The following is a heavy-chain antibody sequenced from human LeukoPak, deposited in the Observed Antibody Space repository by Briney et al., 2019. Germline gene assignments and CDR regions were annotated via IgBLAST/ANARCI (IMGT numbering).Heavy chain of an antibody. Sequence: SQTLSLTCAISGDSVSSNSAAWNWIRQSPSRGLEWLGRTYYRSKWYNDCAVSVKSRITINPDTSKNQFSLQLNSVTPEDTAVYYCARAEVPEVGATGFDYWGQGTLVTVSS. J-gene: IGHJ4*02. CDR2: TYYRSKWYN. CDR1: GDSVSSNSAA. CDR3: ARAEVPEVGATGFDY. V-gene: IGHV6-1*01. D-gene: IGHD1-26*01.